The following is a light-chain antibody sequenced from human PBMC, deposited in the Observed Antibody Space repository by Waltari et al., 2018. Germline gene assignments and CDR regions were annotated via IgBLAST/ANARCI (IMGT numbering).Light chain of an antibody. Sequence: DIVMTQSPDSLAVSLGERATINCQSSQSVLYRSNNKNYLAWYQQKLGQPPKLLIYWASTRESGVPDRFSGSGSGTDFTLTISSLQAEDVAVYYCQQYYSTPPWTFGQGTKVEIK. V-gene: IGKV4-1*01. J-gene: IGKJ1*01. CDR2: WAS. CDR3: QQYYSTPPWT. CDR1: QSVLYRSNNKNY.